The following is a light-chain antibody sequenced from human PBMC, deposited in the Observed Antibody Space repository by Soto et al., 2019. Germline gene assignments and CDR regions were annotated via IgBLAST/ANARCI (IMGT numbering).Light chain of an antibody. CDR2: GAS. CDR1: QRVSSD. V-gene: IGKV3-15*01. J-gene: IGKJ1*01. Sequence: EKVMTQSPATLSVSPGERATLSFRASQRVSSDLAWYQQKPGQAPRLLIYGASTRATGIPARFSGSGSGTDFTLTISSLQPEDSATYYCQQSDSLPWTFGQGTKGDIK. CDR3: QQSDSLPWT.